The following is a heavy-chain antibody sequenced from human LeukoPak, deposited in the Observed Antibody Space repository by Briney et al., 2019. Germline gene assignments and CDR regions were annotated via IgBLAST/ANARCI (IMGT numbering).Heavy chain of an antibody. D-gene: IGHD3-3*01. CDR1: GYTLTELS. V-gene: IGHV1-24*01. CDR3: ARGHLGLGFLEWLPTLGSSYYYYYGMDV. CDR2: FDPEDGET. J-gene: IGHJ6*02. Sequence: GASVKVSCKVSGYTLTELSMHWARQAPGKGLEWMGGFDPEDGETIYAQKFQGRVTMTGDTSTDTAYMELSSLRSEDTAVYYCARGHLGLGFLEWLPTLGSSYYYYYGMDVWGQGTTVTVSS.